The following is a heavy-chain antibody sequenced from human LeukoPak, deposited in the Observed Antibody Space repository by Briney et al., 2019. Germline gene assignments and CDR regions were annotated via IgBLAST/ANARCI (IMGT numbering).Heavy chain of an antibody. Sequence: SQTLSLTCAISGDSVSSNNGAWNWIRQSPSRGLEWLGRTYYRSKWYNDYAESLISRITISPVASKNQFSLQLYSVTPEDTAVYYCARDVGTTGWHTFDYWGQGTLVAVSS. CDR1: GDSVSSNNGA. CDR3: ARDVGTTGWHTFDY. V-gene: IGHV6-1*01. D-gene: IGHD3-9*01. J-gene: IGHJ4*02. CDR2: TYYRSKWYN.